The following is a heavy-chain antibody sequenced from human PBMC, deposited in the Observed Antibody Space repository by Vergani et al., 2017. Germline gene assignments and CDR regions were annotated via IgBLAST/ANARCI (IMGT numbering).Heavy chain of an antibody. D-gene: IGHD3-22*01. Sequence: QVQLVQSGAEVKKPGSSVKVSCKASGGTFSSYAISWVRQAPGQGLEWMGGIIPIFGTANYAQKFQGRVTITADESTSTAYMELSSLRSEDTAVYYCAGVARNYYGSSGYSDDWGQGTLVTVSS. CDR2: IIPIFGTA. CDR3: AGVARNYYGSSGYSDD. V-gene: IGHV1-69*12. CDR1: GGTFSSYA. J-gene: IGHJ4*02.